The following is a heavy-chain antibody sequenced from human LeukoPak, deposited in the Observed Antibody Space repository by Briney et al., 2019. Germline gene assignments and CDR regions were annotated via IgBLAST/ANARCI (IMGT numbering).Heavy chain of an antibody. V-gene: IGHV4-34*01. CDR2: INHSGST. CDR3: ARYNYDYYYGMDV. J-gene: IGHJ6*02. Sequence: SETLSLTCAVYGGSFSGYYWSWIRQPPGKGLEWIGEINHSGSTNYNPSLKSRVTISVDTSKNQFSLKLSSVTAADTAVYYCARYNYDYYYGMDVWGQGTTVTVSS. CDR1: GGSFSGYY. D-gene: IGHD1-1*01.